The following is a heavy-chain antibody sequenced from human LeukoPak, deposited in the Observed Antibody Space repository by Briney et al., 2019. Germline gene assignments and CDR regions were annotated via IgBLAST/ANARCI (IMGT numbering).Heavy chain of an antibody. CDR2: FYTSGST. Sequence: PSQTLSLTCTVSGGSISSGSCYWSWIRQPAGKGLEWIGRFYTSGSTNYNPSLKSRVTISVDTSKNQFSLKLSSVTAADTAVYYCARGGPNWTYYFDYWGQGTLVTVSS. D-gene: IGHD1-20*01. CDR1: GGSISSGSCY. CDR3: ARGGPNWTYYFDY. J-gene: IGHJ4*02. V-gene: IGHV4-61*02.